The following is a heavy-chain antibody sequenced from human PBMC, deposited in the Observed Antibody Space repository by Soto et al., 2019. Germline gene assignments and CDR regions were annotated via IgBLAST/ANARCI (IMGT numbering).Heavy chain of an antibody. Sequence: SETLSLTCTVSGGSISPYYWSWIRQPPGKGLEWIGYVYYSGNTNYNPSLKSRVTISVDTSKNQFSLKLSSVTAADTAVYYCARGISGSGYAYHYYWGQGTLVTVSS. V-gene: IGHV4-59*12. D-gene: IGHD5-12*01. J-gene: IGHJ4*02. CDR2: VYYSGNT. CDR3: ARGISGSGYAYHYY. CDR1: GGSISPYY.